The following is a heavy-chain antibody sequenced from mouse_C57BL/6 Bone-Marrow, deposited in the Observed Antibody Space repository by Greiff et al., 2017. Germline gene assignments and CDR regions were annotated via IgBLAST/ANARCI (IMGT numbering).Heavy chain of an antibody. CDR2: IYPRSGNT. CDR1: GYTFTSYG. D-gene: IGHD1-1*01. Sequence: VKLVESGAELARPGASVKLSCKASGYTFTSYGISWVKQRTGQGLEWIGEIYPRSGNTYYNEKFKGKATLTADKSSSTAYMELRSLTSEDSAVYFCASCPYYYGSPYYFDYWGQGTTLTVSS. V-gene: IGHV1-81*01. J-gene: IGHJ2*01. CDR3: ASCPYYYGSPYYFDY.